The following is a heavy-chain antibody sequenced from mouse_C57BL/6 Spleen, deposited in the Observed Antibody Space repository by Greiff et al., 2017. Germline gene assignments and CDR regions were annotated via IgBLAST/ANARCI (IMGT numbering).Heavy chain of an antibody. CDR3: ARFDGYAHFDV. CDR2: IYPGSGST. D-gene: IGHD2-2*01. Sequence: QVQLQQPGAELVKPGASVQMSCKASGYTFTSYWITWVKQRPGQGLEWIGDIYPGSGSTNYNEKFKSKATLTVDTSSSTAYMQLRSLTSEDSAVYYCARFDGYAHFDVGGTGTTVTVSA. J-gene: IGHJ1*03. CDR1: GYTFTSYW. V-gene: IGHV1-55*01.